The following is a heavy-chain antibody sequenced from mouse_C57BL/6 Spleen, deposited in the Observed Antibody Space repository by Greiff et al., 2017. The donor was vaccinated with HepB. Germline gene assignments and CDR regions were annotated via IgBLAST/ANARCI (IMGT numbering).Heavy chain of an antibody. Sequence: EVQRVESGGGLVKPGGSLKLSCAASGFTFSSYAMSWVRQTPEKRLEWVATISDGGSYTYYPDNVKGRFTISRDNAKNNLYLQMRHLKSEDTAMYYCARDPNYYGSRNYAMDYWGQGTSVTVSS. J-gene: IGHJ4*01. D-gene: IGHD1-1*01. V-gene: IGHV5-4*01. CDR2: ISDGGSYT. CDR3: ARDPNYYGSRNYAMDY. CDR1: GFTFSSYA.